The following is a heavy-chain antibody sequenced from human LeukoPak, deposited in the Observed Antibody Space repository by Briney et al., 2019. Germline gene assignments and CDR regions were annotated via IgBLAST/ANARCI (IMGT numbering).Heavy chain of an antibody. CDR2: IKQDGSEK. D-gene: IGHD1-26*01. J-gene: IGHJ4*02. CDR1: GFTFSSYW. CDR3: AKDRSYSGYEPLDH. Sequence: PGGSLRLSCAASGFTFSSYWMSWVRQAPGKGLEWVANIKQDGSEKYYVDSVKGRFTISRDNAKNSLYLQMNSLRAEDTAVYYCAKDRSYSGYEPLDHWGQGTLVSVSS. V-gene: IGHV3-7*01.